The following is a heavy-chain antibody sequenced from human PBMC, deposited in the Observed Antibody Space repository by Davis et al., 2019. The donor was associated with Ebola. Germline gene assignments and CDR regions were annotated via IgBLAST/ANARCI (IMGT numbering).Heavy chain of an antibody. Sequence: HSQTLSLTCAISGDSVSSAGWNWIRQSPSRGLAWLGRTYYKSKWYNDYAVSVKSRITVNPDTSRNQFSLQLNSMTPEDTAVYYCARGWLRTGFDFWGQGTLVTVSS. CDR2: TYYKSKWYN. D-gene: IGHD3/OR15-3a*01. J-gene: IGHJ4*02. CDR1: GDSVSSAG. CDR3: ARGWLRTGFDF. V-gene: IGHV6-1*01.